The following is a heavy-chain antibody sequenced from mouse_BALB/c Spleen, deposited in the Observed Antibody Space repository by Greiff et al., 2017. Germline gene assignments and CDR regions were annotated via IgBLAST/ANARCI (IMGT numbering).Heavy chain of an antibody. Sequence: QVQLQQSGAELAKPGASVKMSCKASGYTFTSYWMHWVKQRPGQGLEWIGYINPSTGYTEYNQKFKDKATLTADKSSSTAYMQLSSLTSEDSAVYYCARRAAFTTGAMDYWGQGTSVTVSS. CDR1: GYTFTSYW. D-gene: IGHD1-1*01. CDR2: INPSTGYT. J-gene: IGHJ4*01. CDR3: ARRAAFTTGAMDY. V-gene: IGHV1-7*01.